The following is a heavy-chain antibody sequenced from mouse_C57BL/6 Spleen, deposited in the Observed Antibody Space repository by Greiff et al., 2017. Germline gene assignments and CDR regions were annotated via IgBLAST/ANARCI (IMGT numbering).Heavy chain of an antibody. V-gene: IGHV5-17*01. CDR1: GFTFSDYG. CDR3: AREMDYYGSSYWFAY. D-gene: IGHD1-1*01. Sequence: VQLKESGGGLVKPGGSLKLSCAASGFTFSDYGMHWVRQAPEKGLEWVAYISSGSSTIYYADTVKGRFTISRDNAKNTLFLQMTSLRSEDTAMYYCAREMDYYGSSYWFAYWGQGTLVTVSA. CDR2: ISSGSSTI. J-gene: IGHJ3*01.